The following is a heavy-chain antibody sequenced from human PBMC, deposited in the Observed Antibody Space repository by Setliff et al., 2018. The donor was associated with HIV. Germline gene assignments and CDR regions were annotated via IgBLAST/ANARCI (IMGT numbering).Heavy chain of an antibody. J-gene: IGHJ6*03. CDR3: ARDSANGKTANLNYLDV. CDR2: IYYSGYT. Sequence: SSETLSLTCTVSGGSINSSSHYWGWIRQPPGKGLEWIGNIYYSGYTYYKPSLQSRVRISVDTSKNQFSLRLSSVTAADTAVYFCARDSANGKTANLNYLDVWGKGTTVTVSS. V-gene: IGHV4-39*07. D-gene: IGHD2-8*01. CDR1: GGSINSSSHY.